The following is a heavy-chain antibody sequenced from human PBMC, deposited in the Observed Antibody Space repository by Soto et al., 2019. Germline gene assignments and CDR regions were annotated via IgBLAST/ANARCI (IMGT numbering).Heavy chain of an antibody. CDR3: ARERRTIFGGTRHYGMDV. CDR1: GFFFSAYW. CDR2: IKQDGSET. D-gene: IGHD3-3*01. J-gene: IGHJ6*02. V-gene: IGHV3-7*01. Sequence: QPGGSLRLSCAASGFFFSAYWMSWVRQAPGKGLEWVASIKQDGSETYYLDSVKGRFTFSRDNAKNSLDLQMSSLRAEDTAVYYCARERRTIFGGTRHYGMDVWGQGTTVTVSS.